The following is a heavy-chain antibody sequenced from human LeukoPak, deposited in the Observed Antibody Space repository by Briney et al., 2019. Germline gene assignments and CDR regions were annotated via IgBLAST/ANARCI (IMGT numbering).Heavy chain of an antibody. J-gene: IGHJ3*02. CDR1: GFTFSSYE. V-gene: IGHV3-48*03. CDR2: ISSSGSTI. Sequence: PGGSLRLSCAASGFTFSSYEMNWVRQAPGKGLEWVSYISSSGSTIYYADSVKGRFTISRDNAKNSLYLQMNSLRAEDTAVYYCARGLYAYGDLVAAFDIWGQGTMVTVSS. D-gene: IGHD4-17*01. CDR3: ARGLYAYGDLVAAFDI.